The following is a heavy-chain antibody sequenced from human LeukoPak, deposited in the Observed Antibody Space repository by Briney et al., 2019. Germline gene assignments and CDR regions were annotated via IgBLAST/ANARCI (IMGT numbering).Heavy chain of an antibody. D-gene: IGHD3-16*02. Sequence: PGGSLRLSCAASGFTFSSYAMHWVRQAPGKGLEWVAVTSYDGSNKYYADSVKGRFTISRDNSKNTLYLQMNSLRAEDTAVYYCAKDFGLGELSRHFDYWGQGTLVTVSS. CDR2: TSYDGSNK. CDR1: GFTFSSYA. CDR3: AKDFGLGELSRHFDY. V-gene: IGHV3-30-3*01. J-gene: IGHJ4*02.